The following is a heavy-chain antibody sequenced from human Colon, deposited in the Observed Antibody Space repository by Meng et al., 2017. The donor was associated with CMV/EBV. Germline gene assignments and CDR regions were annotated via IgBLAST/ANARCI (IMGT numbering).Heavy chain of an antibody. Sequence: SVKVSCKASGGTFSSYTINWVRQAPGQGLEWMGRIIPVLGITKSAQRFQGRVTITADKSTSTAYMELTSLKSEDTAVYYCAGGIPTTFDAFDIWGHGTMVTVSS. CDR1: GGTFSSYT. J-gene: IGHJ3*02. CDR3: AGGIPTTFDAFDI. V-gene: IGHV1-69*02. D-gene: IGHD4-17*01. CDR2: IIPVLGIT.